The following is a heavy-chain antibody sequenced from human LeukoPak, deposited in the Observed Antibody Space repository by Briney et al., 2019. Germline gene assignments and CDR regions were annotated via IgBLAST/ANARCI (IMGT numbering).Heavy chain of an antibody. Sequence: SETLSLTCTVSGRSISSGDYYWSWIRQPPGKGLEWIGYIYYSGSTYYNPSLKSRVTISVDTSKNQFSLKLSSVTAADTAVYYCARVNTATLPFDYWGQGTLVTVSS. D-gene: IGHD5-18*01. J-gene: IGHJ4*02. CDR3: ARVNTATLPFDY. V-gene: IGHV4-30-4*08. CDR2: IYYSGST. CDR1: GRSISSGDYY.